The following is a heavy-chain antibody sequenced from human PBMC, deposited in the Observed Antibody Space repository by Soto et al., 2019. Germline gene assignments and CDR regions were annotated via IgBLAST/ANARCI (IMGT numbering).Heavy chain of an antibody. CDR3: SRDPRWVAVATYNWFDP. CDR2: IIPILGIT. V-gene: IGHV1-69*04. D-gene: IGHD6-19*01. Sequence: SVKVSCKASGGTFSSYTISWVRQAPGQGLEWMGRIIPILGITNYAQKFQGRVTITADKSTSTAYMELRSLRSDDTAVYYCSRDPRWVAVATYNWFDPWGQGTLVTVSS. CDR1: GGTFSSYT. J-gene: IGHJ5*02.